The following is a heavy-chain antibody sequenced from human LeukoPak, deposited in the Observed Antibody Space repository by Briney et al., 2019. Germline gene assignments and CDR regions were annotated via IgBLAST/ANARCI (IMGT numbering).Heavy chain of an antibody. CDR2: INPNSGGT. CDR3: ARDHQGYYDSSGRIDY. J-gene: IGHJ4*02. CDR1: GYTFTGYY. V-gene: IGHV1-2*02. Sequence: ASVTVSCKASGYTFTGYYMHWVRQAPGQGLEWMGWINPNSGGTNYAQKFQGRVTMTRDTSISTAYMELSRLRSDDTAVYYCARDHQGYYDSSGRIDYWGQGTLVTVSS. D-gene: IGHD3-22*01.